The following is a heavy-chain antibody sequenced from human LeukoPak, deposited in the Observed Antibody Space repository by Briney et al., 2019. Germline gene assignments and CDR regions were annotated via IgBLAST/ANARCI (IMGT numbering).Heavy chain of an antibody. Sequence: SETLSLTCTVSGGSISSYYWSWIRQPAAKGLEWIGRIYSSGTTTYNPSFKSRVTMSLDTSNNQLSLKLTSVTAADTAVYYCARVSPIPAAGSSYYFAMDVWGQGTTATVSS. V-gene: IGHV4-4*07. CDR1: GGSISSYY. CDR3: ARVSPIPAAGSSYYFAMDV. J-gene: IGHJ6*02. CDR2: IYSSGTT. D-gene: IGHD6-13*01.